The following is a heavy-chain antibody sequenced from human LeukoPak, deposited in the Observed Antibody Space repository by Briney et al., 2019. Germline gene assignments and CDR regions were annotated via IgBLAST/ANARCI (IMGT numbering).Heavy chain of an antibody. D-gene: IGHD3-10*01. Sequence: GGSLRLSCAASGFTFSSYAMHWVRQAPGKGLEWVAVISYDGSNKYYADSVKGRFTISRDNSKNTLYLQMNSLRAEDTAVYYCARDSMVRGVIPLRAYFDYWGQGTLVTVSS. V-gene: IGHV3-30-3*01. CDR1: GFTFSSYA. CDR2: ISYDGSNK. CDR3: ARDSMVRGVIPLRAYFDY. J-gene: IGHJ4*02.